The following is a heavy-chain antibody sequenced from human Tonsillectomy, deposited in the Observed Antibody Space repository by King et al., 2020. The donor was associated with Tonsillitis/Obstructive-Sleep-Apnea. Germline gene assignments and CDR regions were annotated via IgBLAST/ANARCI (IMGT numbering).Heavy chain of an antibody. J-gene: IGHJ4*02. Sequence: VQLVESGGGLVQPGRSLRLPCTASGFTFGDYAMSWVRQAPGKGLEWVGFIRSKAYGGTTEYAASVKGRFTISRDDSKSIAYLQMNSLKTEDTAVYYCTRDRVYDLLDYWGQGTLVTVSS. D-gene: IGHD5/OR15-5a*01. CDR3: TRDRVYDLLDY. CDR1: GFTFGDYA. CDR2: IRSKAYGGTT. V-gene: IGHV3-49*04.